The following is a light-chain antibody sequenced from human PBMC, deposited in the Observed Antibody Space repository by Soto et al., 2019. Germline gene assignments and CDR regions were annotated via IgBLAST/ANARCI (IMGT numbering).Light chain of an antibody. CDR3: SSYTTYDTVV. CDR1: SSDIGSGYAY. CDR2: EVR. J-gene: IGLJ3*02. V-gene: IGLV2-14*01. Sequence: QSVLTQPASVSGSPGQSITISCTGTSSDIGSGYAYVSWYQQHPDKAPKVIIYEVRHRPSTVSSRFSGSRSGNTASLTISGLQAEDEAHYYCSSYTTYDTVVFGGGTKLTVL.